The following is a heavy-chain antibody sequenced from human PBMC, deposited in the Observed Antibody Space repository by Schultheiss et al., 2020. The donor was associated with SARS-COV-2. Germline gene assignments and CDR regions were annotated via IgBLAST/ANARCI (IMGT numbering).Heavy chain of an antibody. J-gene: IGHJ4*02. D-gene: IGHD3-9*01. CDR3: ASDILTGYYIPLFDY. Sequence: LRLSCTVSGGSISSGGYYWSWIRQHPGKGLEWIGYIYYSGSTYYNPSLKSRVTISVDTSKNQFSLKLSSVTAADTAVYYCASDILTGYYIPLFDYWGQGTLVTVSS. CDR1: GGSISSGGYY. V-gene: IGHV4-31*03. CDR2: IYYSGST.